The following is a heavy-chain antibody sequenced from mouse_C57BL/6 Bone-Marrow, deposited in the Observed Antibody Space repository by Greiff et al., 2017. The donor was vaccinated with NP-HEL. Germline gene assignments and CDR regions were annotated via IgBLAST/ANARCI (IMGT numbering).Heavy chain of an antibody. D-gene: IGHD1-1*01. CDR1: GYTFTDYN. Sequence: VQLKQSGPELVKPGASVKIPCKASGYTFTDYNMDWVQQSPGKSLEWIGDINPNNGGTIYNQKFKGKATLTVDKSSSTAYMELRSLTSEDTAVYYCARRGYYGSSYGYFDVWGTGTTVTVSS. V-gene: IGHV1-18*01. J-gene: IGHJ1*03. CDR3: ARRGYYGSSYGYFDV. CDR2: INPNNGGT.